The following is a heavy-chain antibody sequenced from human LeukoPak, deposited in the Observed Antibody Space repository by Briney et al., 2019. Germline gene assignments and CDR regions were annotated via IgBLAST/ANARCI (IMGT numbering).Heavy chain of an antibody. D-gene: IGHD1-1*01. CDR3: ARVFSNPTGNDY. V-gene: IGHV3-48*03. J-gene: IGHJ4*02. CDR1: GFTFRSYE. CDR2: ISDSGNTI. Sequence: PGGSLRLSCAASGFTFRSYEMIWVRQAPGKGLEWVSYISDSGNTIFYADSVKGRFTISRDNGKNSLYLQMNSLRAEDTAVYYCARVFSNPTGNDYWGQGTLVTVSS.